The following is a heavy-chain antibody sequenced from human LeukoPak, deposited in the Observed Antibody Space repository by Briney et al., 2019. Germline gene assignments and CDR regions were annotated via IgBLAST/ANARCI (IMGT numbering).Heavy chain of an antibody. D-gene: IGHD5-18*01. J-gene: IGHJ4*02. CDR3: VTGEGRGDSYGSFDY. V-gene: IGHV3-30*03. CDR2: ISYDGSNK. CDR1: GFTFSSYG. Sequence: GGSLRLSCAASGFTFSSYGMHWVRQAPGKGLEWVAVISYDGSNKYYADSVKGRFTISRDNSKNTLYLQMNSLRAEDTAVYYCVTGEGRGDSYGSFDYWGQGTLVTVSS.